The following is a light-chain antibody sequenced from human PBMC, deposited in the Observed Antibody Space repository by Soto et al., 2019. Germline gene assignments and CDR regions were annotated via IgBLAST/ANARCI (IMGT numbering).Light chain of an antibody. CDR3: QYYYSSLSGYV. V-gene: IGLV1-40*01. J-gene: IGLJ1*01. CDR1: SSNIGAGYD. Sequence: QSVLTQPPSVSGAPGQRVTISCTGSSSNIGAGYDVHWYQQLPGTAPKLLIYGNSNRPSGVPDRFSGSKSGTSASLAITGLQAEDEADYYCQYYYSSLSGYVVGTGTKLTVL. CDR2: GNS.